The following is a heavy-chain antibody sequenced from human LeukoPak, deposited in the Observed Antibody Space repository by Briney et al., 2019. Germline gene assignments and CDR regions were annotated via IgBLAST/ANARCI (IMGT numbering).Heavy chain of an antibody. CDR3: ARDSRYYDFWSGDLDY. CDR2: ISTSGNT. CDR1: SGFISNYY. D-gene: IGHD3-3*01. V-gene: IGHV4-4*07. Sequence: SETLSLTCSVPSGFISNYYWSWIRQPAGKGLEWIGRISTSGNTNYSPSLKSRVTMSVDTSKNQFFLNLRSVTAADTAVYYCARDSRYYDFWSGDLDYWGQGALVTVSS. J-gene: IGHJ4*02.